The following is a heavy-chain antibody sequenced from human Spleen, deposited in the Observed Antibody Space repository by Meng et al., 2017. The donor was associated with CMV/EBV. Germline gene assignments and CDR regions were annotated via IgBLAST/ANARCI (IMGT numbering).Heavy chain of an antibody. J-gene: IGHJ4*02. V-gene: IGHV1-18*01. CDR1: YSFTMYG. D-gene: IGHD2-2*01. Sequence: YSFTMYGISWVRQAPGQGLEWMGWINVYNANTNYAQKFQGRVTMTTDTSTSTAYMELRGLRSDDTAVYYCARVIVVVPTGLFAELDYWGQGTLVTVSS. CDR2: INVYNANT. CDR3: ARVIVVVPTGLFAELDY.